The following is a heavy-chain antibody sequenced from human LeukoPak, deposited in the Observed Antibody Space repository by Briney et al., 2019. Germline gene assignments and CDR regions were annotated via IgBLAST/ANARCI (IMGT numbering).Heavy chain of an antibody. J-gene: IGHJ3*02. V-gene: IGHV1-24*01. D-gene: IGHD3-16*01. Sequence: GASVTVSCKVSGYTLTELSMHWVRQAPGKGLEWMGGFDPEDGETIYAQKFQGRVTMTEDTSTDTAYMELSSLRSEDTAVYYCATGGGPQGKDAFDIWGQGTMVTVSS. CDR3: ATGGGPQGKDAFDI. CDR2: FDPEDGET. CDR1: GYTLTELS.